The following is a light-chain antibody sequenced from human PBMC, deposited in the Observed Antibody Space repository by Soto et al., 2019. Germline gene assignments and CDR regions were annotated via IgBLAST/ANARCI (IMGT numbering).Light chain of an antibody. CDR1: QGIKSF. CDR3: QQYNNWPLT. V-gene: IGKV1-9*01. J-gene: IGKJ4*01. Sequence: DIHLTQSPSFLSASVGDRVTITCRASQGIKSFLAWFQQKPGKAPNLLISAASTLQSGVPSRFSGSGSGTEFTLTISSLEPEDVAVYYCQQYNNWPLTFGGGTKVDIK. CDR2: AAS.